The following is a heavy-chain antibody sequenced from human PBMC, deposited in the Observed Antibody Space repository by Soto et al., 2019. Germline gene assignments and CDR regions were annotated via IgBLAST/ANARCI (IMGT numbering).Heavy chain of an antibody. J-gene: IGHJ6*03. CDR3: ARDGSEAWVYYYMDV. Sequence: PGGSLRLSCGASGFTFSSYSMNWVRQAPGKGLEWVSYISSSSSTIYYADSVKGRFTLSRDNAKNSLYLQMNSLRAEDTAVYYCARDGSEAWVYYYMDVWGKGTTVTVSS. CDR2: ISSSSSTI. V-gene: IGHV3-48*01. CDR1: GFTFSSYS. D-gene: IGHD1-26*01.